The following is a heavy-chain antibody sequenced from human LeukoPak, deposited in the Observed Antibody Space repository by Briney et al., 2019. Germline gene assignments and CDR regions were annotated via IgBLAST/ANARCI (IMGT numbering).Heavy chain of an antibody. V-gene: IGHV3-30*18. Sequence: GGSLRLSCAASGFTFSSYGMHWVRQAPGKGLEWVAVISYDGSKKYYADSVKGRFTISRDNSKNTLYLQMNSLRAEDTAVYYCAKDQRLLLWFGELWGGPPDYWGQGTLVTVSS. CDR2: ISYDGSKK. CDR3: AKDQRLLLWFGELWGGPPDY. J-gene: IGHJ4*02. CDR1: GFTFSSYG. D-gene: IGHD3-10*01.